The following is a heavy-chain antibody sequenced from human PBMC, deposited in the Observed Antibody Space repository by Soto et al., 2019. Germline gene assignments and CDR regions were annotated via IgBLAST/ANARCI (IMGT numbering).Heavy chain of an antibody. J-gene: IGHJ6*02. Sequence: GSLRLSCAASGFTFSDYYMSWIRQAPGKGLEWVSYISSSSSYTNYADSVKGRFTISRDNAKNSLYLQMNSLRAEDTAVYYCARDVVLDIVVVPAALVSMDVWGQGTTVTVSS. CDR3: ARDVVLDIVVVPAALVSMDV. D-gene: IGHD2-2*03. CDR2: ISSSSSYT. V-gene: IGHV3-11*06. CDR1: GFTFSDYY.